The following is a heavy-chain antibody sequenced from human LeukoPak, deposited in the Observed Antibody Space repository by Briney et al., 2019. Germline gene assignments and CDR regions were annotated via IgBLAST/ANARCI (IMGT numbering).Heavy chain of an antibody. CDR1: GGSFSGYY. D-gene: IGHD5-12*01. CDR2: INHSGST. CDR3: ARGIYSGYDRSFDY. V-gene: IGHV4-34*01. Sequence: SETLSLTCAVYGGSFSGYYWNWIRQPPGKGLEWIGEINHSGSTNYNPSLKSRVTISVDTSKNQFSLKLSSVTAADPAVYYCARGIYSGYDRSFDYWGQGTLVTVSS. J-gene: IGHJ4*02.